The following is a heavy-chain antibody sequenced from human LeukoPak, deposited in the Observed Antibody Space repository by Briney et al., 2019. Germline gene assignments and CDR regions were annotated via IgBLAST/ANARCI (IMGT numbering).Heavy chain of an antibody. CDR2: INHSGST. CDR3: ARQRRYDFWSGYQYNWFDP. CDR1: GGSFSGYY. D-gene: IGHD3-3*01. Sequence: SETLSLTCAVYGGSFSGYYWSWIRQPPGKGLEWIGEINHSGSTNYNPSLKSRVTISVDTSKNQFSLKLSSVAAAATAVYYCARQRRYDFWSGYQYNWFDPWGQGTLVTVSS. J-gene: IGHJ5*02. V-gene: IGHV4-34*01.